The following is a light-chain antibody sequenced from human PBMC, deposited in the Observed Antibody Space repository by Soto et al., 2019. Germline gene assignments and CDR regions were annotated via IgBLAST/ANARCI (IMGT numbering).Light chain of an antibody. V-gene: IGLV2-14*01. CDR2: EVI. J-gene: IGLJ1*01. CDR3: CSYTSSSTSFV. Sequence: QSALTQPAAVSGSPGQSITISCTGTSSDVGGYNYVSWYQQHPGKAPKLMIYEVINRPSGVSIRFSGSTSGNTASLTISGLXAENEADYYCCSYTSSSTSFVFGTGTKVTVL. CDR1: SSDVGGYNY.